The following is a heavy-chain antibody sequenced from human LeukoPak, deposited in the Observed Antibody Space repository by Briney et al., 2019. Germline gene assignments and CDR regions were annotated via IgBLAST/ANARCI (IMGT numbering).Heavy chain of an antibody. D-gene: IGHD3-9*01. CDR2: ISSSSSYI. V-gene: IGHV3-21*01. J-gene: IGHJ4*02. CDR3: ARADILTGYYFDY. Sequence: KPGGSLRLSCAASGFTFSSYSMNWVRQAPGKGLEWVSSISSSSSYIYYADSVKGRFTISRDNAKNSLYLQMNSLRAEDTAVYYCARADILTGYYFDYWGRGTLVTVSS. CDR1: GFTFSSYS.